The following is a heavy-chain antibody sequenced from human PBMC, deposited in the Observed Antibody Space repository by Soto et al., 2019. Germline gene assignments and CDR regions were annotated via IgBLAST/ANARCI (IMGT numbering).Heavy chain of an antibody. CDR2: INPNSGGT. CDR3: ARSSPGYSGYVGMDV. Sequence: ASVKVSCKASGYTFTGYYMHWVRQAPGQGLEWIGWINPNSGGTNYAQKFQGWVTMTRDTSISTAYMELSRLRSDDTAVYYCARSSPGYSGYVGMDVWGQGTTVTVSS. J-gene: IGHJ6*02. V-gene: IGHV1-2*04. CDR1: GYTFTGYY. D-gene: IGHD5-12*01.